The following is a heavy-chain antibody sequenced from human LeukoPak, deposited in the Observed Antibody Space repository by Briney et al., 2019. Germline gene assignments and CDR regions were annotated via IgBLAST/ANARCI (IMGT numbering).Heavy chain of an antibody. V-gene: IGHV4-4*07. CDR1: GGSISSYS. D-gene: IGHD3-10*01. J-gene: IGHJ5*02. CDR3: ARMDYGSGSYYVDHNWFDP. Sequence: SETLSLTCTVSGGSISSYSWNWIRQPAGKGLEWIGRIYTSGSTNYNPSLKSRVTMSVDTSKNQFSLKLSSVTAADTAVYYCARMDYGSGSYYVDHNWFDPWGQGTLVTVSS. CDR2: IYTSGST.